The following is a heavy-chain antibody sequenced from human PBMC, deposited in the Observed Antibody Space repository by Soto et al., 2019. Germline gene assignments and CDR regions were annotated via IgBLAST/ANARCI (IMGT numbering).Heavy chain of an antibody. D-gene: IGHD3-22*01. CDR3: TRDSYDSRYYYGMDV. V-gene: IGHV3-74*01. J-gene: IGHJ6*02. Sequence: EVQLVESGGGLVQPGGSLRLSCTASGFTFRTYWMHWVRQAPGKGLMWVSRINPDGSNTAYADSVKGRFTISRDNAKNTLHLQMNSMRDEDMAVYYCTRDSYDSRYYYGMDVWGQATPVTVSS. CDR1: GFTFRTYW. CDR2: INPDGSNT.